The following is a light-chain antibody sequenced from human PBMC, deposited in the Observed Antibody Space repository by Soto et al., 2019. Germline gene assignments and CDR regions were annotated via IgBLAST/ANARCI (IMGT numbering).Light chain of an antibody. J-gene: IGKJ1*01. CDR2: DAS. V-gene: IGKV3-11*01. Sequence: EIVLTQSPATLSLSPGERATLSCRASQSFSSYLSCYQQKPGQAPRLLIYDASNRATGIPARFSGSGSGTDFTLTISSLEPEDFAVYYCQQRSNWPRTFGQGTKVDI. CDR1: QSFSSY. CDR3: QQRSNWPRT.